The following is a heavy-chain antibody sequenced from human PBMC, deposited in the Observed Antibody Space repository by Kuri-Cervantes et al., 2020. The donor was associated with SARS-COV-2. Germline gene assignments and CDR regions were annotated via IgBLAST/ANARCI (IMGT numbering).Heavy chain of an antibody. CDR3: AKVSDSMTTVTTLGV. Sequence: GESLKISCAASGFTFSSYAVSWVRQAPGKGLEWVSAISRSGTYYADSVKGRFTISRDNSKNTLYLQMNSLRAEDTAVYYCAKVSDSMTTVTTLGVWGQGTLVTVSS. V-gene: IGHV3-23*01. CDR2: ISRSGT. J-gene: IGHJ4*02. CDR1: GFTFSSYA. D-gene: IGHD4-17*01.